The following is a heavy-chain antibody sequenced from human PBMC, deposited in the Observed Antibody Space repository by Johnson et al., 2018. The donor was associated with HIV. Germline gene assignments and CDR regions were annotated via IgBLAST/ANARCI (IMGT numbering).Heavy chain of an antibody. CDR3: VRVELGAFDI. V-gene: IGHV3-72*01. CDR1: GFTFSRYG. D-gene: IGHD1-7*01. Sequence: VQLVESGGGVVQPGRSLRLSCAASGFTFSRYGMHWVRQAPGKGLEWVGRTRNKANSYTTEYAASVKGRFTISRDDSKNSLYLQMNSLKTEDTAVYYCVRVELGAFDIWGQGTMVTVSS. J-gene: IGHJ3*02. CDR2: TRNKANSYTT.